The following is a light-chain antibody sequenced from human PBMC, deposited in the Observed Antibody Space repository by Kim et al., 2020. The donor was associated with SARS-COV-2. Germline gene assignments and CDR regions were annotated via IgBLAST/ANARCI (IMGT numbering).Light chain of an antibody. J-gene: IGLJ2*01. Sequence: ALGQTVKITCEGETLRTYYANWYQQKPGQAPVLVMVGQNNRPSGIPDRFSGSSSGNTASLTSTGAQAEDEADYYCKSRDSSGNLLVFGGGTQLTVL. CDR1: TLRTYY. CDR3: KSRDSSGNLLV. CDR2: GQN. V-gene: IGLV3-19*01.